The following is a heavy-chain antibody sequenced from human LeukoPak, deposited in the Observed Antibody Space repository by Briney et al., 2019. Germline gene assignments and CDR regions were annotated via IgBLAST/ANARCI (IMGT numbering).Heavy chain of an antibody. CDR3: AKWPEGAMDYFDY. CDR1: GLSFSNYA. CDR2: ISGDGTRT. Sequence: GGCLRLSCAASGLSFSNYARTWARKAPVKGLEWVSAISGDGTRTYYADSVKGRFTISRDNSKNTLYLEMSSLRVEDTAIYYCAKWPEGAMDYFDYWGQGTLVTVSS. V-gene: IGHV3-23*01. J-gene: IGHJ4*02. D-gene: IGHD3-16*01.